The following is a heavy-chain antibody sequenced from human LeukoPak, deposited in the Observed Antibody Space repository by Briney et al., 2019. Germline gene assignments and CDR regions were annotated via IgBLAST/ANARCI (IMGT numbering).Heavy chain of an antibody. CDR1: GFTFSSYW. D-gene: IGHD3-10*01. CDR2: IKQDGSEK. CDR3: AREFEYGSGTYYFDY. J-gene: IGHJ4*02. V-gene: IGHV3-7*01. Sequence: PGGSLRLSCAASGFTFSSYWMSWVRQAPGKGLEWVANIKQDGSEKYYVDSVKGRFTISRDNAKNSLYLQMNSLRAEDTAVYYCAREFEYGSGTYYFDYWGQGTLVTVSS.